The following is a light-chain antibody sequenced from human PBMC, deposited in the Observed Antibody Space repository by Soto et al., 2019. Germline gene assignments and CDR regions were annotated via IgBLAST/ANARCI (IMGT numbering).Light chain of an antibody. V-gene: IGLV2-8*02. J-gene: IGLJ1*01. Sequence: QSVLTQPPSASRSPGQSVTISCSGSSSDIGGYTYVSWYQHHPGKAPKLMIYEVSKRPSGVPDRFSGSKSGNTASLTVSGLQAEDEADYYCSSFADSNSYVFGTGTKLTVL. CDR1: SSDIGGYTY. CDR3: SSFADSNSYV. CDR2: EVS.